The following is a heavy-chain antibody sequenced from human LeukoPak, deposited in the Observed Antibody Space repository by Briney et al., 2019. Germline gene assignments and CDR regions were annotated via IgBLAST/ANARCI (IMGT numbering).Heavy chain of an antibody. CDR2: IKQDGSEK. CDR3: ARIGYRSSSFDY. Sequence: PGGSLRLSCAASGFTFSNYWMSWVRQAPGKGLEWVANIKQDGSEKDYVDFMKGRFTISRDNAKSSVYLQVNSLRAEDTAVYHCARIGYRSSSFDYWGQGTLVTVSS. J-gene: IGHJ4*02. D-gene: IGHD6-13*01. V-gene: IGHV3-7*01. CDR1: GFTFSNYW.